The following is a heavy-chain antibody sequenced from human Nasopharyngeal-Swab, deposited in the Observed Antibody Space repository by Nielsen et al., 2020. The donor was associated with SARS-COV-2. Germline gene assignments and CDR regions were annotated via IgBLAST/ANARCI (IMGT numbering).Heavy chain of an antibody. CDR1: GFTFSSYW. V-gene: IGHV3-74*01. J-gene: IGHJ4*02. Sequence: GESLKISCAASGFTFSSYWMHWVRQAPGKGLVWVSRINSDGSSTSYADSVKGRFPISRDNAKNTLYLQMNSLRAEDTAVYYCARGPIWESGYRGLDYWGQGTLVTVSS. D-gene: IGHD3-3*01. CDR2: INSDGSST. CDR3: ARGPIWESGYRGLDY.